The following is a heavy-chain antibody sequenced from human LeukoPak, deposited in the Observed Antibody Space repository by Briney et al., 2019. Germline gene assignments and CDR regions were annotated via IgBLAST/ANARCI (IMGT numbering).Heavy chain of an antibody. J-gene: IGHJ4*02. V-gene: IGHV3-11*01. CDR2: ISSSGSTI. Sequence: PGGSLRLSCAASGFTVSSTYMSWVRQAPGKGLEWVSYISSSGSTIYYADSVKGRFTISRDNAKNSLYLQMNSLRAEDTAVYYCARDAAAGYYFDYWGQGTLVTVSS. CDR1: GFTVSSTY. D-gene: IGHD6-13*01. CDR3: ARDAAAGYYFDY.